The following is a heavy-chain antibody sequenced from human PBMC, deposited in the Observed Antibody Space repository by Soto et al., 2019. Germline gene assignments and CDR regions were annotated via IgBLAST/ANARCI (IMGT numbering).Heavy chain of an antibody. V-gene: IGHV1-18*01. Sequence: QVQLVQSGAEVKKPGASVKVSCKASGYTFTSYGISWVRQAPGQGLEWMGWISAYNGNTNYAQKLQGRVTMTTDTSASTAYMELRSLRSDDTAVYYCARTSGYCSGGSCYFYDAFDIWGQGTMVTVSS. J-gene: IGHJ3*02. D-gene: IGHD2-15*01. CDR1: GYTFTSYG. CDR2: ISAYNGNT. CDR3: ARTSGYCSGGSCYFYDAFDI.